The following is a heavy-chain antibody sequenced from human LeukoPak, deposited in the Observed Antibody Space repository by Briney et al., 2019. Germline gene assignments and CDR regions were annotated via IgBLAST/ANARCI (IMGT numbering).Heavy chain of an antibody. CDR3: TSAPATVVGFDY. J-gene: IGHJ4*02. CDR1: GFTFCDYA. V-gene: IGHV3-49*03. CDR2: IRSKAYGGTT. Sequence: GGSLRLSCTASGFTFCDYAMSWFRQAPGKRREGVGFIRSKAYGGTTEYAAFVKGRFTISRDDSKSIAYLQMNSLKTEDTAVYYCTSAPATVVGFDYWGQGTLVTVSS. D-gene: IGHD4-23*01.